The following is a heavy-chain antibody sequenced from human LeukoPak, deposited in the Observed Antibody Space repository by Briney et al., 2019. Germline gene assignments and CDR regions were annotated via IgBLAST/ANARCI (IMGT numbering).Heavy chain of an antibody. D-gene: IGHD6-13*01. V-gene: IGHV4-59*01. CDR2: IYYSGST. CDR1: GGSISSYY. CDR3: ARGVMTGYSSSWHYDY. Sequence: SETLSLTCTVSGGSISSYYWSWIRQPPGKGLEWIGYIYYSGSTNYNPSLKSRVTISVDTSKNQFSLKLSSVTAADTAVYYCARGVMTGYSSSWHYDYWGQGTLVTVSS. J-gene: IGHJ4*02.